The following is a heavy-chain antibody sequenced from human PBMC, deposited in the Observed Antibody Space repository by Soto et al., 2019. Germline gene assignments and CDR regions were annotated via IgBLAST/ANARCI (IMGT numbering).Heavy chain of an antibody. CDR2: ISGSGGST. CDR3: AKDLMRYSSSWYVPLDY. D-gene: IGHD6-13*01. Sequence: GGSLRLSCAASGFTFSSYAMSWVRQAPGKGLEWVSAISGSGGSTYYADSVKGRFTISRDNSKNTLYLQMNSLRAEDTAVYYCAKDLMRYSSSWYVPLDYWGQGTLVTVSS. V-gene: IGHV3-23*01. J-gene: IGHJ4*02. CDR1: GFTFSSYA.